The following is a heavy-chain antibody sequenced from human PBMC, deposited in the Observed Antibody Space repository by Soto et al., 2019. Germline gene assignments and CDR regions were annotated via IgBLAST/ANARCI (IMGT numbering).Heavy chain of an antibody. CDR3: ARDNPYYDFWSGYYSYYGMDV. J-gene: IGHJ6*02. D-gene: IGHD3-3*01. V-gene: IGHV3-74*01. CDR1: GLTFSSYW. Sequence: GGSLRLSCAASGLTFSSYWMHWGRQAPGKGLVWVSRINSDGSSTSYADSVKGRFTISRDNAKNTLYLQMNSLRAEDTAVYYCARDNPYYDFWSGYYSYYGMDVWGQGTTVTVSS. CDR2: INSDGSST.